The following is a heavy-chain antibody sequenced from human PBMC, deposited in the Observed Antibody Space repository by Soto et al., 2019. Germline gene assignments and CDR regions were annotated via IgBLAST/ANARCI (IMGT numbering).Heavy chain of an antibody. J-gene: IGHJ2*01. D-gene: IGHD3-9*01. CDR3: ARVDYDILTEYWYFEL. Sequence: QVQLVQSGAEVKKPGASVKVSCKASGYTFTSYGISWVRQAPGQGLEWMGWISTYNGNTNYAQKLQGRVTMTTDTSTSTAYMELRSLRSDATAVYYCARVDYDILTEYWYFELWGRGTLVTVSS. CDR2: ISTYNGNT. CDR1: GYTFTSYG. V-gene: IGHV1-18*01.